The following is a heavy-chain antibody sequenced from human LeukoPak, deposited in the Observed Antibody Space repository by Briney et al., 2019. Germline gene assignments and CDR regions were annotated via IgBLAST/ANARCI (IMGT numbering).Heavy chain of an antibody. D-gene: IGHD3-16*02. V-gene: IGHV1-2*02. CDR1: GYNLTGYY. Sequence: ASVKVSCKASGYNLTGYYMHWVRQAPGQGLEWMGWINPNSGGTNYAQKFQGRVTMTRDTSISTAYMELSRLRPDDTAVFYCARGDLRLGELSLYIDCRGQGTLVTVSS. CDR3: ARGDLRLGELSLYIDC. J-gene: IGHJ4*02. CDR2: INPNSGGT.